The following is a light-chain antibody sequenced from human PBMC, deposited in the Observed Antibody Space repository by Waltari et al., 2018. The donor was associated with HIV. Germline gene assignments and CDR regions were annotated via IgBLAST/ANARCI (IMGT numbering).Light chain of an antibody. Sequence: SYVLTQPPSASVAPGQTARITFGGHNIGSNTVHWYQQSPGQAPVLVVHADSDRPSGIPERFSGSNSGNTATLTISRVEAGYEADYYCQVWDSRSDHPVLGGGTRLTVL. V-gene: IGLV3-21*02. CDR3: QVWDSRSDHPV. CDR2: ADS. CDR1: NIGSNT. J-gene: IGLJ3*02.